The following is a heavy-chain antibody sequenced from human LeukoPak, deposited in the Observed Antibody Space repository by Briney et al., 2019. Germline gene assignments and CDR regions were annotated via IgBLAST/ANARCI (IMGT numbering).Heavy chain of an antibody. CDR1: GFTFSSDT. D-gene: IGHD3-10*01. CDR2: ISSRSAYT. J-gene: IGHJ5*02. CDR3: ARETNYYGSGSYRGNWFDP. Sequence: GGSLRLSCAGSGFTFSSDTMNWVHQAPGKGLEWVSSISSRSAYTYYADSVRGRFTISRDNAKNSLYLQMNSLRAEDTAVYYCARETNYYGSGSYRGNWFDPWGQGTLVTVSS. V-gene: IGHV3-21*01.